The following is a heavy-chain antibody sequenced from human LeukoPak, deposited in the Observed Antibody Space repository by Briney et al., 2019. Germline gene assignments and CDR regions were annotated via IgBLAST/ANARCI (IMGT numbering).Heavy chain of an antibody. CDR2: INPSGGST. D-gene: IGHD3-22*01. Sequence: ASVKVSCKASGYTFTSYYMHWARQAPGQGLEWMGIINPSGGSTSYAQKFQGRVTMTRDMSTSTVYMELSSLRSEDTAVYYCARERLYDSSGGGWFDPWGQGTLVTVSS. CDR3: ARERLYDSSGGGWFDP. V-gene: IGHV1-46*01. CDR1: GYTFTSYY. J-gene: IGHJ5*02.